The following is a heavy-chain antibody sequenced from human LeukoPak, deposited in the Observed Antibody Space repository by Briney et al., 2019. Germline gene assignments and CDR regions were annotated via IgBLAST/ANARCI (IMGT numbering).Heavy chain of an antibody. J-gene: IGHJ4*02. D-gene: IGHD2-21*02. V-gene: IGHV3-23*01. Sequence: WVSLRLSCAASGFIFSDYAMRWVRHAPGKALVWVSDTSGRGSYNYYAGSVKGPVTLSRENSQNPLSSQKKTLRARDTAVYYCGKAKTACGGDCYSNFDYWGRGTLVTVSS. CDR3: GKAKTACGGDCYSNFDY. CDR1: GFIFSDYA. CDR2: TSGRGSYN.